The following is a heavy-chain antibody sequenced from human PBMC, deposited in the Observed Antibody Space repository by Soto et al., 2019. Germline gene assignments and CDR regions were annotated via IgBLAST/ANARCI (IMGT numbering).Heavy chain of an antibody. CDR1: GFTFSSYA. CDR2: ISGSGGST. D-gene: IGHD3-10*01. Sequence: EVQLLESGGGLVQPGGSLRLSCAASGFTFSSYAMSWVRQAPGKGLEWVSAISGSGGSTYYADSVKGRFTISRDNSKNTLYLQMNSLRAEDTAVHYCAKRPTVLWFGEVLDYWGQGTLVTVSS. V-gene: IGHV3-23*01. J-gene: IGHJ4*02. CDR3: AKRPTVLWFGEVLDY.